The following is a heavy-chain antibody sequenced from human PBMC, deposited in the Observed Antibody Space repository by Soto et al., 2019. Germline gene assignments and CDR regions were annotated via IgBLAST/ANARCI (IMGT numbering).Heavy chain of an antibody. V-gene: IGHV3-64D*06. J-gene: IGHJ4*02. D-gene: IGHD3-22*01. Sequence: HPGGSLRLSCSASGFTFSSYAMHWVRQAPGKGLEYVSAISSNGGSTYYADSVKGRFTISRDNSKNTLYLQMSSLRAEDTAVYYCVKDAYYYDSSGYYSDDYWGQGTLVTVSS. CDR1: GFTFSSYA. CDR3: VKDAYYYDSSGYYSDDY. CDR2: ISSNGGST.